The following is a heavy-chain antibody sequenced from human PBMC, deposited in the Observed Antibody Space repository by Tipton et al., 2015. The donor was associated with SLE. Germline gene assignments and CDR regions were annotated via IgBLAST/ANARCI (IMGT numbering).Heavy chain of an antibody. CDR2: FYTSERT. CDR1: GGSISNYY. CDR3: ARGANWGSYFDY. D-gene: IGHD7-27*01. Sequence: TLSLTCSVSVSGGSISNYYWHWIRQPAGQGLEWIGRFYTSERTNYNPSLKSRITMSVDTSKNQFSLKLSSVTAADTAVYYCARGANWGSYFDYWGQGTLVTVSS. J-gene: IGHJ4*02. V-gene: IGHV4-4*07.